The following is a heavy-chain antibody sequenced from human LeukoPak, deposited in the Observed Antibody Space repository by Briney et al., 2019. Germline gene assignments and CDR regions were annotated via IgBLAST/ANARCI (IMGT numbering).Heavy chain of an antibody. D-gene: IGHD6-13*01. CDR2: ISAYNGNT. J-gene: IGHJ4*02. CDR3: ARGPPFTYSSSWYS. Sequence: GASVKVSCKASGYIFTYTYLHWVRQAPGQGLEWMGWISAYNGNTNYAQKLQGRVTMTTDTSTSTAYMELRSLRSDDTAVYYCARGPPFTYSSSWYSWGQGTLVTVSS. CDR1: GYIFTYTY. V-gene: IGHV1-18*01.